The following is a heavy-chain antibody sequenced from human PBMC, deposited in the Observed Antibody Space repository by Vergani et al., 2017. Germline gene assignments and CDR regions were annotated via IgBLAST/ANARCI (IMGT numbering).Heavy chain of an antibody. V-gene: IGHV7-4-1*01. D-gene: IGHD3-10*01. J-gene: IGHJ6*02. CDR2: INTNTGNP. Sequence: QVLLVQSGSELKKPGASVKVSCKASGYSFTSYAMNWVRQAPGQGLERMGWINTNTGNPTYAQGFTGRFVFSLDTSVSTAYLQIGSLKAEDTAVYYCAREKYYYDSGTRGGMDVWGQGTTVTVSS. CDR3: AREKYYYDSGTRGGMDV. CDR1: GYSFTSYA.